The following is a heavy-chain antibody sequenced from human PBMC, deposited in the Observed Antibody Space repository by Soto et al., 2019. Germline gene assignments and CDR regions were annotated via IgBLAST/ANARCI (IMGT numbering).Heavy chain of an antibody. J-gene: IGHJ4*02. D-gene: IGHD6-6*01. CDR1: GGTFSSYT. Sequence: ASVKVSCKASGGTFSSYTISWVRQVPGQGLEWMGRIIPILGIANYAQKFQGRVTITADKSTSTAYMELSSLRSEDTAVYYCARGGIAARPTSFGANEYWGQGTLVTVSS. CDR2: IIPILGIA. V-gene: IGHV1-69*02. CDR3: ARGGIAARPTSFGANEY.